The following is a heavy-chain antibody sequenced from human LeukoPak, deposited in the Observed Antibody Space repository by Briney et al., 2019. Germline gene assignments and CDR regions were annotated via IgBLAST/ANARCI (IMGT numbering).Heavy chain of an antibody. D-gene: IGHD5-18*01. V-gene: IGHV1-69*05. J-gene: IGHJ6*03. Sequence: ASVKVSCKASGGTFSSYAISWARQAPGQGLEWMGGIIPIFGTANYAQKFQGRVTITTDESTSTAYMELSSLRSEDTAAYYCASGGYSYDHSNYYYYYMDVWGKGTTVTVSS. CDR3: ASGGYSYDHSNYYYYYMDV. CDR1: GGTFSSYA. CDR2: IIPIFGTA.